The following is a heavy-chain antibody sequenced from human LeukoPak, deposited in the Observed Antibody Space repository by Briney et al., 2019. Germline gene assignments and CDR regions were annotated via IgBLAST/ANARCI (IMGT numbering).Heavy chain of an antibody. CDR2: IIPILGIA. CDR3: ARGVVVPAAISNWFDP. D-gene: IGHD2-2*01. J-gene: IGHJ5*02. Sequence: SVKVSCKASGGIFSSYAISWVRQAPGQGLEWMGRIIPILGIANYAQKFQGRVTITADKSTSTAYMELSSLRSEDTAVYYCARGVVVPAAISNWFDPWGQGTLVTVSS. V-gene: IGHV1-69*04. CDR1: GGIFSSYA.